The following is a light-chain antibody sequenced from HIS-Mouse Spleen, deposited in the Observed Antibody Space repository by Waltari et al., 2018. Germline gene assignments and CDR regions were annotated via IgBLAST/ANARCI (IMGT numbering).Light chain of an antibody. CDR2: EGS. CDR1: SSDVGSYNL. V-gene: IGLV2-23*01. CDR3: CSYAGSSTYVV. J-gene: IGLJ2*01. Sequence: QSALTQPASVSGSPGQSITISCSGTSSDVGSYNLVSWYQQHPGKAPKLMIYEGSKRPSGVSNRVSGSKAGNTASLTISGLQAEDEADYYCCSYAGSSTYVVFCGGTKLTVL.